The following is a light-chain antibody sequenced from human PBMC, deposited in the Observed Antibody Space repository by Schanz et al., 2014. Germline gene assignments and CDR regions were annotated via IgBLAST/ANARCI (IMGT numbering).Light chain of an antibody. CDR3: SSNGGVNIYV. Sequence: QSALTQPPSASGSPGQSVTISCTGTSNDVGRYDYVSWYQQHPGKAPKLILFEVTKRPSGVPDRFSGSKSGNTASLTVSGLQAEDEADYYCSSNGGVNIYVFGTGTKLTVL. CDR2: EVT. V-gene: IGLV2-8*01. CDR1: SNDVGRYDY. J-gene: IGLJ1*01.